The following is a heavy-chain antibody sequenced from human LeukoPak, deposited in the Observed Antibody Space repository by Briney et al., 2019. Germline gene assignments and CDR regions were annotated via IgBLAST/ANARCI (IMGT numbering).Heavy chain of an antibody. J-gene: IGHJ4*02. CDR2: IWYDGSNK. CDR3: ASGRRDTVTADY. D-gene: IGHD4-11*01. V-gene: IGHV3-33*01. Sequence: GGSLRLSCAASGFTFSSYGMHRVRQAPGKGLEWVAVIWYDGSNKYYADSVKGRFTVSRDNSKNTLYLQMNSLRAEDTAVYYCASGRRDTVTADYWGQGTLVTVSS. CDR1: GFTFSSYG.